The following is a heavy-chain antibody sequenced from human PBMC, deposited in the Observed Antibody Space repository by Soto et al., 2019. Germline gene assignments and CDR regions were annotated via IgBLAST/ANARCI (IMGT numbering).Heavy chain of an antibody. CDR3: AKAPRQVAGTLYFDY. CDR2: ISGSGGST. V-gene: IGHV3-23*01. Sequence: EVQLLESGGGLVQPGGSLRLSCAASGFTFSSYAMSWVRQAPGKGLEWVSAISGSGGSTYYADSVKGRFTISRDSSRNTLYLQMNSLRAEDTAVYYCAKAPRQVAGTLYFDYWGQGTLVTVSS. CDR1: GFTFSSYA. D-gene: IGHD6-19*01. J-gene: IGHJ4*02.